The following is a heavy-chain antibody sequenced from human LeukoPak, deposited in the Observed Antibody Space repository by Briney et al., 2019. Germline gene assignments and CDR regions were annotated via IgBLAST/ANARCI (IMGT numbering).Heavy chain of an antibody. D-gene: IGHD3-22*01. CDR2: IYPGGSDT. CDR1: GYRFTTYW. J-gene: IGHJ4*02. V-gene: IGHV5-51*01. CDR3: ARHGSSGYYAKAYDY. Sequence: GESLKISCKGSGYRFTTYWIGWVRQMPGKGLEWMGIIYPGGSDTRYNPSFQGQVTISADKSISTAYLQWSSLKASDTAMYYCARHGSSGYYAKAYDYWGQGTLVTVSS.